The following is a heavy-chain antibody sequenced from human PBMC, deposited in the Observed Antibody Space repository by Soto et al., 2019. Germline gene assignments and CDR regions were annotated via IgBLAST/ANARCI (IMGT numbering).Heavy chain of an antibody. CDR2: IKSKTDGGTT. V-gene: IGHV3-15*07. CDR1: SVSNAG. D-gene: IGHD3-16*01. J-gene: IGHJ5*02. CDR3: TTDWGP. Sequence: SVSNAGMNWVRQSPGKGLEWVGRIKSKTDGGTTDYAAPVKGRFTISRDDSKNTLYLQMNSLKTEDTAVYYCTTDWGPWGQGTLVTVSS.